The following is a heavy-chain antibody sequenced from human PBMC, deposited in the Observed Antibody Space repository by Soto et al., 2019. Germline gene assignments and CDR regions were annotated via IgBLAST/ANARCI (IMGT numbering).Heavy chain of an antibody. J-gene: IGHJ3*02. V-gene: IGHV3-9*01. CDR1: GFTFDDSA. CDR3: ATGRGGAATAISAFDI. CDR2: ISWNSGTI. Sequence: PGGSLRLSCAVSGFTFDDSAMHWVRQAPGKGLEWVSSISWNSGTIGYADSVKGRFTISRDNAKNSLYLQMNSLRADDTALYFYATGRGGAATAISAFDIWGQGTMVTVSS. D-gene: IGHD2-21*02.